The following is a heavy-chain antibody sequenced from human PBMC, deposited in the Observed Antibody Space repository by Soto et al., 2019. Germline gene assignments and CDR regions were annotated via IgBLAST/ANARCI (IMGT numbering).Heavy chain of an antibody. V-gene: IGHV3-33*01. J-gene: IGHJ4*02. D-gene: IGHD2-21*01. Sequence: QVQLVESGGGVVQPGRSLRLSCAASGFTFSSYGMHWVRQAPGKGLEWVAVIWYDGSNKYYADSVKGRFTISRDNSKNALYLQMNSMRAEDTAVYYCASVVVSDFDYWGQGTLVTVSS. CDR2: IWYDGSNK. CDR1: GFTFSSYG. CDR3: ASVVVSDFDY.